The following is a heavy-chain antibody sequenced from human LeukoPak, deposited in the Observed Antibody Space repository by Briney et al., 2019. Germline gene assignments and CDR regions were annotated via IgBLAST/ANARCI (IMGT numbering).Heavy chain of an antibody. V-gene: IGHV4-59*11. CDR1: GGSISSHY. CDR2: IYYSGST. J-gene: IGHJ6*03. D-gene: IGHD2-15*01. Sequence: SETLSLTCTVSGGSISSHYWSWIRQPPGKGLEWIGYIYYSGSTNYNPSLKSRVTISVDTSKNQFSLKLSSVTAADTAVYYRAREGWIVGGGGYYYYYMDVWGKGTTVTVSS. CDR3: AREGWIVGGGGYYYYYMDV.